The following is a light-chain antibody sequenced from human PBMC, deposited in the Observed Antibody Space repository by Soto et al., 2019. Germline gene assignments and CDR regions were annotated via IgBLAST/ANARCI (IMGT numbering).Light chain of an antibody. J-gene: IGKJ1*01. CDR1: QSISSW. V-gene: IGKV1-5*01. CDR2: DAS. Sequence: DIQMTQSPSTLSASVGDRVTITCRASQSISSWLAWYQQKPGKAPRLLIYDASYLERGVPSRFSGSGSGTEFTLALSDLQTDDLANYYCQQYNSFWTFGQGNKVEI. CDR3: QQYNSFWT.